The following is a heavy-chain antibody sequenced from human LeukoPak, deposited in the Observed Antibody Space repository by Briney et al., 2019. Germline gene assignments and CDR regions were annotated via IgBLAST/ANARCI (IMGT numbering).Heavy chain of an antibody. D-gene: IGHD3-10*01. CDR2: IYTSGST. Sequence: SETLSLTCTASGGSISSGSYYWSWIRQPAGKGLEWIGRIYTSGSTNYNPSLKSRVTISVDTSKNQFSLKLSSVTAADTAVYYCARYLGGVRDDYFDYWGQGTLVTVSS. CDR1: GGSISSGSYY. J-gene: IGHJ4*02. V-gene: IGHV4-61*02. CDR3: ARYLGGVRDDYFDY.